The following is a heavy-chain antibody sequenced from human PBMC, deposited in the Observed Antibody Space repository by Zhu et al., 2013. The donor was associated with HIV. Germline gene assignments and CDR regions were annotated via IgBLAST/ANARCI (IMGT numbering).Heavy chain of an antibody. CDR2: INTKKGNT. J-gene: IGHJ5*02. D-gene: IGHD6-6*01. CDR1: GYTFTNYG. CDR3: ARRQYRGTSSGGWFDP. Sequence: VQLVQSGPEVKKPGASVKVSCKASGYTFTNYGIAWVRQAPGQRLEWLGWINTKKGNTNYAHNFQGRITMTADTSTTTAYMELKSLRSGDTAIYFCARRQYRGTSSGGWFDPWGQGSLIIVSS. V-gene: IGHV1-18*01.